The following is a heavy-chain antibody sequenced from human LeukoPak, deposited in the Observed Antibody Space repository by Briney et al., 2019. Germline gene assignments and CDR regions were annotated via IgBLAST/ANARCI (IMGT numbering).Heavy chain of an antibody. CDR2: ISSSNNYI. Sequence: GGSLRLSWASAEFTFSTYNMNWVRQAPGKGLEWVSSISSSNNYIYYADSVKGRFTISRDNAKNSLYLQMNSLRAEDTAVYYCARRSPNYYFDYWGQGTPVTVSS. J-gene: IGHJ4*02. V-gene: IGHV3-21*01. CDR3: ARRSPNYYFDY. CDR1: EFTFSTYN.